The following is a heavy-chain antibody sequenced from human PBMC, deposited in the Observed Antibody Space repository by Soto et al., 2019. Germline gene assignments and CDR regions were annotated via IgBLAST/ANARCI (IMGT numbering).Heavy chain of an antibody. J-gene: IGHJ6*02. CDR1: GFTFSSYE. D-gene: IGHD3-3*01. CDR3: ARVRFWDYYYGMDV. Sequence: GESLKISCAASGFTFSSYEMNWVRQAPGKGLEWVSYISSSGSTIYYADSVKGRFTISRDNAKNSLYLQMNSLRAEDTAVYYCARVRFWDYYYGMDVWGQGTTVTVSS. CDR2: ISSSGSTI. V-gene: IGHV3-48*03.